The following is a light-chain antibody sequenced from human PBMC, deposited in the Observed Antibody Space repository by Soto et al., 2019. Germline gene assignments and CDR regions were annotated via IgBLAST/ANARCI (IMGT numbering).Light chain of an antibody. CDR1: QSVSSD. CDR2: DTS. V-gene: IGKV3-11*01. CDR3: QHRHN. Sequence: EIVLTQSPATLSLSPGERATLACRASQSVSSDFAWYQQKPGQAPRLLIYDTSNRATAIPARFSGSGSGTDFTLTISGLEPGDFAVYYCQHRHNFGPGTKVDIK. J-gene: IGKJ3*01.